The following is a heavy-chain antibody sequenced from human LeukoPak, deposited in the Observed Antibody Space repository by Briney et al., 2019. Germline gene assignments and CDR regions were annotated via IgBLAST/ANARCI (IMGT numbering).Heavy chain of an antibody. D-gene: IGHD6-6*01. V-gene: IGHV4-31*03. CDR3: ARDEGYSSSFDY. J-gene: IGHJ4*02. Sequence: SETLSFTCTVSGGSISSGGYYWSWIRQHPGKGLEWIGYIYYSGSTYYNPSLKSRVTMSVDTSKNQFSLKLSSVTAADTAVYYCARDEGYSSSFDYWGQGTLVTVSS. CDR1: GGSISSGGYY. CDR2: IYYSGST.